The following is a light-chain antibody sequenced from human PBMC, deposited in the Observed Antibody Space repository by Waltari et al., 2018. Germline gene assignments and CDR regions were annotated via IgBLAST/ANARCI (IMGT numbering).Light chain of an antibody. CDR1: QSVSNY. J-gene: IGKJ4*01. V-gene: IGKV3-11*01. Sequence: EIVLTQSPATLSLSPGERATLSCRASQSVSNYLTWYQQKPGQAPRLLIYDTSNRAAGIPVRFSGSGSGTDFTLTISSLEPEEFAVYYCQQRSNWLTFGGGTKVEIK. CDR3: QQRSNWLT. CDR2: DTS.